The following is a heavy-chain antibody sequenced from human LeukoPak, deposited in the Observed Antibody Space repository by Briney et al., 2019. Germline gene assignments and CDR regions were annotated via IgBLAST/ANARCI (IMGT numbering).Heavy chain of an antibody. CDR1: GFTLGSQA. V-gene: IGHV3-23*01. Sequence: QPGGSLRLSCVASGFTLGSQAMSWVRQAPGKGLEWVPAICGNCDRTYYADSVKGRFTISRDNAKNSLYLQMNSLRAEDTALYYCAKGLWFGFSLGFDYWGQGTLVTVSS. D-gene: IGHD3-10*01. CDR2: ICGNCDRT. J-gene: IGHJ4*02. CDR3: AKGLWFGFSLGFDY.